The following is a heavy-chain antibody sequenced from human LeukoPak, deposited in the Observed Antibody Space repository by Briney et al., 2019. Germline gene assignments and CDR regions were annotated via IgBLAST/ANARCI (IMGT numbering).Heavy chain of an antibody. CDR2: IKPSSGGT. D-gene: IGHD1-1*01. CDR1: GYTFTGYF. Sequence: ASVRVSCKAYGYTFTGYFMHWVRQAPGQGLEWMGWIKPSSGGTRYVQKFQGRVTMTRDTSISTAYMELSSLTSDDTAVYYCASLTDWTNAFDIWGQGTMVTVSS. J-gene: IGHJ3*02. V-gene: IGHV1-2*02. CDR3: ASLTDWTNAFDI.